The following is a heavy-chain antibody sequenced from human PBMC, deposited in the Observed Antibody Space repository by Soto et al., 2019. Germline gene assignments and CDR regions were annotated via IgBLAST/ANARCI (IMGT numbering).Heavy chain of an antibody. CDR3: ASGVRGHYGFDV. Sequence: EVQVVESGGGLAQPGGSLRLSCAASEFTVTDYWMHWVRQAPGKGLVWVSRIRGDGNRINYADFVRGRFTISSDNAKNPLYLQMSSLRVEDTAVYYFASGVRGHYGFDVWGQGTMVTVSS. V-gene: IGHV3-74*01. D-gene: IGHD3-10*01. CDR2: IRGDGNRI. CDR1: EFTVTDYW. J-gene: IGHJ3*01.